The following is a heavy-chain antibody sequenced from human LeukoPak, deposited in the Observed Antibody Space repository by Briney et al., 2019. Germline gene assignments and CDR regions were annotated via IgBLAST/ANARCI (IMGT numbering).Heavy chain of an antibody. CDR1: GYSISSGYY. D-gene: IGHD3-10*01. CDR2: IYHSGST. Sequence: SETLSLTCTVSGYSISSGYYWGWIRQPPGKGLEWIGSIYHSGSTYYNPSLKSRVTISVDTSKNQFSLKLSSVTAADTAVYYCARDRGLYGGFDYWGQGTLVTVSS. V-gene: IGHV4-38-2*02. J-gene: IGHJ4*02. CDR3: ARDRGLYGGFDY.